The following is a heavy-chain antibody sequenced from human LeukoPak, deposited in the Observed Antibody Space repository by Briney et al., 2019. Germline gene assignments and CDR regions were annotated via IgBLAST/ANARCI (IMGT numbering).Heavy chain of an antibody. CDR2: ISGSGGST. CDR1: GFTFNSYA. CDR3: AKDLTSATWGRYDAFDI. V-gene: IGHV3-23*01. Sequence: GGSLRLSCAASGFTFNSYAMSWVRQAPGKGLEWVSAISGSGGSTYFANSVKGRFTISRDNSKNTLNLQMNSLRAEDTAIYYCAKDLTSATWGRYDAFDIWGQGTLVTVSS. J-gene: IGHJ3*02. D-gene: IGHD3-16*01.